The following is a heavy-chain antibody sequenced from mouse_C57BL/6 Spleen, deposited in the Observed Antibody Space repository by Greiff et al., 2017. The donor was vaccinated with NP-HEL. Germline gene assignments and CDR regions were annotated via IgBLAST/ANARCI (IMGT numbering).Heavy chain of an antibody. Sequence: VQLQQPGAELVKPGASVKLSCKASGYTFTSYWMHWVKQRPGQGLEWIGMIHPNSGSTNYNEKFKSKATLTVDKSSSTAYMQLSSLTSEDSAVYYCARKGNYYGSSSFFAYWGQGTLVTVSA. CDR1: GYTFTSYW. D-gene: IGHD1-1*01. V-gene: IGHV1-64*01. J-gene: IGHJ3*01. CDR2: IHPNSGST. CDR3: ARKGNYYGSSSFFAY.